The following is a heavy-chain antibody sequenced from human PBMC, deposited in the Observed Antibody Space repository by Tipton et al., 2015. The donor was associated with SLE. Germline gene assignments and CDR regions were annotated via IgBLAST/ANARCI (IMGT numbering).Heavy chain of an antibody. V-gene: IGHV4-59*01. D-gene: IGHD6-19*01. CDR1: GGSISSYY. CDR3: ARGGIAVAGTRTYFDY. CDR2: IYYSGST. J-gene: IGHJ4*02. Sequence: TLSLTCTVSGGSISSYYWSWIRQPPGKGLEWIGSIYYSGSTNYNPSLKSRVTISVDTSKNQFSLKLSSATAADTAVYYCARGGIAVAGTRTYFDYWGQGTLVTVSS.